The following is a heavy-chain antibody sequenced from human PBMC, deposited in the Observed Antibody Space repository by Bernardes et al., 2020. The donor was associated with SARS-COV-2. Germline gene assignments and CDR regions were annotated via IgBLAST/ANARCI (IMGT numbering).Heavy chain of an antibody. CDR3: AKDMTALPLRTWGLDS. CDR1: GFKFDNNA. CDR2: ISWNSGNI. V-gene: IGHV3-9*01. J-gene: IGHJ5*02. Sequence: GGSLRLSCAASGFKFDNNAMHWVRQAPGKGLEWVSGISWNSGNIDYADSVKGRFTISRDNARNSLYLEMNSLTTEDTAFYYCAKDMTALPLRTWGLDSWGQGTLVTVSS. D-gene: IGHD7-27*01.